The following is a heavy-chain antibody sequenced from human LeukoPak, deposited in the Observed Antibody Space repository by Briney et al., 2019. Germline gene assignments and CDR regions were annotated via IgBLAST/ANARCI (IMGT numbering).Heavy chain of an antibody. CDR3: ARTFQAPSYGDSDSRTKYPYSMDV. CDR2: IYYSGST. CDR1: GGSISSYY. V-gene: IGHV4-59*12. J-gene: IGHJ6*02. Sequence: SETLSLTYTVSGGSISSYYWSWIRQPPGKGLEWIGYIYYSGSTNYNPSLKSRVTISVDTSKNHFSLKLTSVTAADTAVYYCARTFQAPSYGDSDSRTKYPYSMDVWGQGTMVAVSS. D-gene: IGHD4-17*01.